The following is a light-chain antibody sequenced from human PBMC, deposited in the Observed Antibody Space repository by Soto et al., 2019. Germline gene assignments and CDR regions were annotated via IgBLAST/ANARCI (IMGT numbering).Light chain of an antibody. CDR1: SSDVGSYNL. J-gene: IGLJ3*02. CDR2: EGS. V-gene: IGLV2-23*01. Sequence: QSVLTQPASVSGSPGQSITISCTGTSSDVGSYNLVSWYQQHPGKAPKLMIYEGSKRPSGVSNRFSGSKSGNTASLTISGLQAEDEADYDCCSYAGSGTWVFGGGTKLTVL. CDR3: CSYAGSGTWV.